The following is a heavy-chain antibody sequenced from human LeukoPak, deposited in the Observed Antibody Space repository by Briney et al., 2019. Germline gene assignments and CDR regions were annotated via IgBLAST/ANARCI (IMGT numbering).Heavy chain of an antibody. V-gene: IGHV5-51*01. Sequence: KPGESLKISCKGSGYSFTSYWIGWVRQMPGKGLGWMGIIYPGDSDTRYSPSFQGQVTISADKSISTAYLQWSSLKASDTAMYYCARQDGSGSPGGGMDVWGQGTTVTVSS. D-gene: IGHD3-10*01. CDR1: GYSFTSYW. CDR2: IYPGDSDT. J-gene: IGHJ6*02. CDR3: ARQDGSGSPGGGMDV.